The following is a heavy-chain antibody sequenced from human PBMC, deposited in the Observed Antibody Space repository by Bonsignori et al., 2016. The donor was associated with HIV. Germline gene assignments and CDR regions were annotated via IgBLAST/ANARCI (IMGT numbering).Heavy chain of an antibody. CDR2: INHSGST. D-gene: IGHD3-16*01. Sequence: WIRQPPGKGLEWVGEINHSGSTNYNPSLKSRVSMAVDTSRNQFSLKLTSVTAADTAVFFCARAHKGAYYFDYWAQGTLGHRLL. V-gene: IGHV4-34*01. J-gene: IGHJ4*02. CDR3: ARAHKGAYYFDY.